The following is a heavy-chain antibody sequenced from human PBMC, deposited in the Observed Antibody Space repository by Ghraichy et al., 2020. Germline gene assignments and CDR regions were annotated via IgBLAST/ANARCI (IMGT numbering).Heavy chain of an antibody. CDR2: IYYYGNT. D-gene: IGHD2-21*02. CDR3: ARHENIVVVTAARAFDI. Sequence: SETLSLTCTVSGGSISSSSYFWGWIRQPPGKGLEWIGSIYYYGNTYYKPSLKSRVTISVDTSKNQFSLKLSSVTAADTAVYYCARHENIVVVTAARAFDIWGQGTMVTVSS. J-gene: IGHJ3*02. CDR1: GGSISSSSYF. V-gene: IGHV4-39*01.